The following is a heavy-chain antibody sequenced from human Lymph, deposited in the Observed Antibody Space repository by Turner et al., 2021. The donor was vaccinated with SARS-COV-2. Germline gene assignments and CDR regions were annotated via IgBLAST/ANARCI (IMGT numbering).Heavy chain of an antibody. CDR3: ARETVNNWVDP. CDR2: IYYRGST. V-gene: IGHV4-59*01. J-gene: IGHJ5*02. Sequence: QVQLQESGQRLVKPLETLSLTCPVSGGSMNSNYWSWIRQPPGKRLEWIGYIYYRGSTNYNPSLKSRVTISVDTSKNQFSLKLTSVTAADTAIYDCARETVNNWVDPWGQGILVTVSS. D-gene: IGHD2-21*02. CDR1: GGSMNSNY.